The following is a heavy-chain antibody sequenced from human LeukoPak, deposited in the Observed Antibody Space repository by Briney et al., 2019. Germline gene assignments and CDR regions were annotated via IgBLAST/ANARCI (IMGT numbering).Heavy chain of an antibody. V-gene: IGHV3-48*03. D-gene: IGHD1-26*01. CDR1: GFTFSSYE. CDR3: ATFPSGSWSAY. CDR2: ISSSGSTI. J-gene: IGHJ4*02. Sequence: GGSLRLSCAASGFTFSSYEMNWVRQAPGKGLEWVSYISSSGSTIYYADSVKGRFTITRDDSENTAYLQMNSLKTEDTAVYYCATFPSGSWSAYWGQGTLVTVSS.